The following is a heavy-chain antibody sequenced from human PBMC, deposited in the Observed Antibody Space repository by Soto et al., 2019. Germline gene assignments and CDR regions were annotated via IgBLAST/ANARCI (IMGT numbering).Heavy chain of an antibody. Sequence: QVQLVESGGGVVQPGGSLRLSCVASGFNFRTYGMHWVRQAPGKGLEWVANIFCDGISKYYADAVRGRFSVTRDNSKNTLDLQMTSLKEEDTAVYYCARDRQQWLTSSLDPWGQGTLVTVSS. CDR1: GFNFRTYG. J-gene: IGHJ5*02. CDR3: ARDRQQWLTSSLDP. V-gene: IGHV3-30*03. D-gene: IGHD6-19*01. CDR2: IFCDGISK.